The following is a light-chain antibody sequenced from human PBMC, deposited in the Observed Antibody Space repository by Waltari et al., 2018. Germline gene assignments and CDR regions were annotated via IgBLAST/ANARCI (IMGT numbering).Light chain of an antibody. J-gene: IGKJ4*01. CDR3: QQSYSTLT. CDR2: AAS. CDR1: QSISSY. V-gene: IGKV1-39*01. Sequence: DIQMTQSPSSLSASVGDRVTITCRASQSISSYLNWYQQKPGKAPKLPIYAASSLQSGVPSRFSGSGSGTDFTITISSLQPEDFATYYCQQSYSTLTVGGGTKVEIK.